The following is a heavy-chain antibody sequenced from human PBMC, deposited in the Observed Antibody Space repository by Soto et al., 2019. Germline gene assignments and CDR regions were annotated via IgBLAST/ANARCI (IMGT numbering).Heavy chain of an antibody. Sequence: EVQLVQSGAEVKKPGESLRISCKGSGYRFNSYWMSWVRQMPGKGLEWMGRIDPSDSYTNYSPSFQGHVTISADKSISTVYLQWSSLKASDTAMYYCARHDRWFGELLYYYWGQGTLVTVSS. J-gene: IGHJ4*02. V-gene: IGHV5-10-1*03. D-gene: IGHD3-10*01. CDR1: GYRFNSYW. CDR2: IDPSDSYT. CDR3: ARHDRWFGELLYYY.